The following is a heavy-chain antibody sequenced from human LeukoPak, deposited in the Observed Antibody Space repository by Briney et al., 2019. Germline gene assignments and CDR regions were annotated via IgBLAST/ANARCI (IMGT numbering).Heavy chain of an antibody. Sequence: GASVKVCCKVSGYTLTELSMHWVRQAPGKGLEWMGGFDPEDGETIYAQKFQGRVTMTEDTSTDTAYMELSSLRSEDTAVYYCATDRAAAGSDAFDIWGQGTMVTVSS. D-gene: IGHD6-13*01. CDR3: ATDRAAAGSDAFDI. CDR1: GYTLTELS. V-gene: IGHV1-24*01. J-gene: IGHJ3*02. CDR2: FDPEDGET.